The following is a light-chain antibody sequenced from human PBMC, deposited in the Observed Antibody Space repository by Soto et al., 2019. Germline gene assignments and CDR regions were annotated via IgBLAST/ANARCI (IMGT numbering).Light chain of an antibody. V-gene: IGLV2-14*01. CDR3: SSYSSSNTWV. J-gene: IGLJ3*02. CDR2: EVS. Sequence: QSALTQPASVSGSPGQSITISCTGTSSDVGGYNSVSWYQQHPGKVPKDMIYEVSNRPSGVSDRFSGSKSGNTASLTISGLQAEDEADYYCSSYSSSNTWVFGGGTKLTVL. CDR1: SSDVGGYNS.